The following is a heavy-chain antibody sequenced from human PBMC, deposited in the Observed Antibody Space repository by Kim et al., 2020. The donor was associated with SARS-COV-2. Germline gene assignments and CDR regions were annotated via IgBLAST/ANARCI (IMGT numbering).Heavy chain of an antibody. D-gene: IGHD3-22*01. Sequence: SVKVSCKASGGTFSSYAISWVRQAPGQGLEWMGGIIPIFGTANYAQKFQGRVTITADESTSTAYMELSSLRSEDTAVYYCARGYDSSGYYRFRFDYWGQGTLVTVSS. CDR2: IIPIFGTA. J-gene: IGHJ4*02. CDR3: ARGYDSSGYYRFRFDY. CDR1: GGTFSSYA. V-gene: IGHV1-69*13.